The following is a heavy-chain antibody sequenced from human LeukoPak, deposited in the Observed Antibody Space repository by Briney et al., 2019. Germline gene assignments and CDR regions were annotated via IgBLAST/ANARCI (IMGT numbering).Heavy chain of an antibody. CDR1: GFTFSSYA. V-gene: IGHV3-23*01. Sequence: PGGSLRLSCAASGFTFSSYAMSWVRQAPGKGLEWVSLLSGRGRHTNYADSVKGRFTISTDNSKNTLILQMNGLRADDTAVYYCAKSIMGTTGLLDNWGQGTLVTVSS. CDR3: AKSIMGTTGLLDN. D-gene: IGHD1-1*01. J-gene: IGHJ4*02. CDR2: LSGRGRHT.